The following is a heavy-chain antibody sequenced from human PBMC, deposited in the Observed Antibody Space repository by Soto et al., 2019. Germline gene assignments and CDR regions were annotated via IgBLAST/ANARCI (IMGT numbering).Heavy chain of an antibody. Sequence: QVQLQQWGAGLLKPSETLSLTCAVYGGSFSGYYWSWIRQPPGKGLEWIGEINHSGSTNYNPSLKSRVTKSVDTSRNRFSLKRSSVTAADTAVYYCGRSRGDRYGMDVWGRGSTVSVSS. J-gene: IGHJ6*02. CDR3: GRSRGDRYGMDV. CDR2: INHSGST. V-gene: IGHV4-34*01. D-gene: IGHD4-17*01. CDR1: GGSFSGYY.